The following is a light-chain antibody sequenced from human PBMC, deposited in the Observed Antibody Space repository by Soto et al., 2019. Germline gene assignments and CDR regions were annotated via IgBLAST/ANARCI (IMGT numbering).Light chain of an antibody. J-gene: IGKJ3*01. CDR3: QHYGTSPFT. CDR1: QSIASSD. Sequence: PGERATLSCRASQSIASSDLGWYQQKPGQAPRLLIYGASSRATGIPDRFSGSGSGTDFTLSISRLEPEDFAVYYCQHYGTSPFTFGPGTKVEIK. V-gene: IGKV3-20*01. CDR2: GAS.